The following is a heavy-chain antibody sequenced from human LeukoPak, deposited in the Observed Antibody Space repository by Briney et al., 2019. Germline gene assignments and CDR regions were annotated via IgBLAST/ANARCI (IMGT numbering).Heavy chain of an antibody. CDR1: GGSISSYY. V-gene: IGHV4-4*09. Sequence: PSETLSLTCTVSGGSISSYYWSWIRQPPGKGLEWIGYIYTSGSTNYNPSLKSRVTISVDTSKNQFSLKLSSVTAADTAVYYCERHKEYCSSTSCYGEDYYMDVWGKGTTVTVSS. J-gene: IGHJ6*03. D-gene: IGHD2-2*01. CDR3: ERHKEYCSSTSCYGEDYYMDV. CDR2: IYTSGST.